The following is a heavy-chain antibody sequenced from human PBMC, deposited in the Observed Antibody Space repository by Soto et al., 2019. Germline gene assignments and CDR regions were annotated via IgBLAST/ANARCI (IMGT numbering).Heavy chain of an antibody. CDR3: ARQVAHGYYFYGMDV. D-gene: IGHD5-12*01. V-gene: IGHV5-51*01. Sequence: ESLKISCKGSGYTFNTNWIGWVRQMPGKGLEWMGIIYPGDSDTRYSPPFQGQVTISADKSISTAYLQWSSLKASDTAMYYCARQVAHGYYFYGMDVWGQGTTVTVSS. CDR1: GYTFNTNW. CDR2: IYPGDSDT. J-gene: IGHJ6*02.